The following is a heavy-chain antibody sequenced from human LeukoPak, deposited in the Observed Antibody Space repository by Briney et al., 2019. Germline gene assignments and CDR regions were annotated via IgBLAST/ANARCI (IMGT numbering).Heavy chain of an antibody. CDR3: ARDPYSGSYGNYYYYFMDV. CDR2: ISSSGSTI. CDR1: GFTFSSYE. V-gene: IGHV3-48*03. J-gene: IGHJ6*03. Sequence: PGGSLRLSCAASGFTFSSYEMNWVRQAPGKGLEWVSYISSSGSTIYYADSVRGRFTISRDNSKNTLYLQMNSLRAEDTAVYYCARDPYSGSYGNYYYYFMDVWGKGTTVTTSS. D-gene: IGHD1-26*01.